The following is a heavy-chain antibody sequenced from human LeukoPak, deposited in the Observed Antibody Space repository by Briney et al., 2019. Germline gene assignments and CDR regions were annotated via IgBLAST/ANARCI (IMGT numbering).Heavy chain of an antibody. V-gene: IGHV3-9*01. CDR1: GFTFSSYG. D-gene: IGHD2-21*02. CDR3: AKDERRDGDCVDY. CDR2: ISWNSGSI. J-gene: IGHJ4*02. Sequence: GGSLRLSCAASGFTFSSYGMHWVRQAPGKGLEWVSGISWNSGSIGYADSVKGRFTISRDNAKNSLYLQMNSLRAEDTALYYCAKDERRDGDCVDYWGQGTLVTVSS.